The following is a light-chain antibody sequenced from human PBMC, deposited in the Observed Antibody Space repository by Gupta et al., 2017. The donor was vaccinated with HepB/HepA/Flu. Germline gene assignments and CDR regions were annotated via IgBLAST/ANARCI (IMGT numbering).Light chain of an antibody. J-gene: IGKJ1*01. Sequence: DIVLTQSPATLSLSPGERATLSCRASKYISNYLAWYQPKPGQAPRLLIYDASNRATGIPARFSGSGSGTDFTLTISSLGPEDFAIYYCQQRSSSPTFGQGTKVEIK. CDR2: DAS. CDR1: KYISNY. V-gene: IGKV3-11*01. CDR3: QQRSSSPT.